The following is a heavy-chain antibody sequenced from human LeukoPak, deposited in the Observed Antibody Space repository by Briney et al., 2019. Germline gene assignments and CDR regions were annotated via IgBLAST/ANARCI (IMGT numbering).Heavy chain of an antibody. CDR2: IYTSGST. Sequence: SETLSLTCTVSGGSISSGSYYWSWIRQPAGKGLEWIGRIYTSGSTNYNPSLKSPVTISVDTSKNQFSLKLSSITAADTAVYYCARDAKYYYGSRTYFFFEYWGQGTLLTVSS. CDR1: GGSISSGSYY. J-gene: IGHJ4*02. CDR3: ARDAKYYYGSRTYFFFEY. V-gene: IGHV4-61*02. D-gene: IGHD3-10*01.